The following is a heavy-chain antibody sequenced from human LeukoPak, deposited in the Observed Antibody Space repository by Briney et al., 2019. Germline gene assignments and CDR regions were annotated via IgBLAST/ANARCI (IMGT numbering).Heavy chain of an antibody. CDR3: AREKAYYFDY. V-gene: IGHV3-33*01. CDR2: IWYDGSNK. Sequence: PGGSLRLSCAGSGFTFTSYGMHWVRQAPGKGLEWVAVIWYDGSNKYYSESVKGRFTISRDNSKNTLYLQMNSLRAEDTAVYYCAREKAYYFDYWGQGTLVTVSS. CDR1: GFTFTSYG. D-gene: IGHD3-16*01. J-gene: IGHJ4*02.